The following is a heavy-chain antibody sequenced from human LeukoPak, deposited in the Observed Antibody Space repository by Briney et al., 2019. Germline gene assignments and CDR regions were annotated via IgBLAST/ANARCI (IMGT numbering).Heavy chain of an antibody. D-gene: IGHD5-12*01. CDR1: GGSISSGGYY. CDR3: ARGAYSGYGGEGCFDY. Sequence: PSQTLSLTCTVSGGSISSGGYYWSWIRQPPGKGLEWIGYIYHSGSTYYNPSLKSRVTISVDRSKNQFSLKLSSVTAADTAVYYCARGAYSGYGGEGCFDYWGQGTLVTVSS. J-gene: IGHJ4*02. V-gene: IGHV4-30-2*01. CDR2: IYHSGST.